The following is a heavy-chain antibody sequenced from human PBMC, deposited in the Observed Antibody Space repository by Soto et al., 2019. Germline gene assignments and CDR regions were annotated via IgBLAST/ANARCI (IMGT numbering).Heavy chain of an antibody. CDR3: TRDSALGGYSYGYLDY. V-gene: IGHV3-49*03. J-gene: IGHJ4*02. CDR2: IRSKAYGGTT. D-gene: IGHD5-18*01. Sequence: GGSLRLSCTASGFTFGDYAMSWFRQAPGKGLEWVGFIRSKAYGGTTEYAASVKGRFTISRDDSKSIAYLQMNSLKTEDTAVYYCTRDSALGGYSYGYLDYWGQGTLVTVSS. CDR1: GFTFGDYA.